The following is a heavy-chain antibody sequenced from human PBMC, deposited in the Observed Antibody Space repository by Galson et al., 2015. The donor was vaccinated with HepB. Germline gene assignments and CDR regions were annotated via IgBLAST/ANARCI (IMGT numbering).Heavy chain of an antibody. CDR2: ISKSGSTI. D-gene: IGHD3-3*01. CDR1: GFTFRNYY. V-gene: IGHV3-11*01. J-gene: IGHJ6*02. Sequence: LRLSCAASGFTFRNYYMTWIRQAPGKGLEWVSYISKSGSTIHYADSVKGRFTISRDNAKNSLYLQINGLRAEDTAVYYCARGRVVIPTTGMDVWGQGTTVTVSS. CDR3: ARGRVVIPTTGMDV.